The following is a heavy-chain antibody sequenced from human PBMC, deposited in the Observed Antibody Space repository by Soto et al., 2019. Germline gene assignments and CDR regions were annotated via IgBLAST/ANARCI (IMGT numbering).Heavy chain of an antibody. J-gene: IGHJ6*02. CDR3: ARGRGIGFSSTWNIYWYYNMDV. D-gene: IGHD6-13*01. V-gene: IGHV1-69*01. CDR1: GGTFSDYA. CDR2: IIPMFATT. Sequence: QVQLVQSGAEVRKSGSSVKVSCKAAGGTFSDYALSWMRQAPGQGLEWMGGIIPMFATTNYAQKFQGRVTITADDSATTAHMELSSLKSEDTAVYYCARGRGIGFSSTWNIYWYYNMDVWGQGTTVTVSS.